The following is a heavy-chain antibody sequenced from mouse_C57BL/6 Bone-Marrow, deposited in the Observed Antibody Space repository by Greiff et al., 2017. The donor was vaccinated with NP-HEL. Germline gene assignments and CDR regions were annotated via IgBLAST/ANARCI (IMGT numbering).Heavy chain of an antibody. V-gene: IGHV1-55*01. CDR2: IYPGSGST. J-gene: IGHJ4*01. Sequence: QVHVKQPGAELVKPGASVKMSCKASGYTFTSYWITWVKQRPGQGLEWIGDIYPGSGSTNYNEKFKSKATLTVDTSSSTAYMQLSSLTSEDSAVYYCARYNAYWGQGTSVTVSS. CDR1: GYTFTSYW. D-gene: IGHD1-3*01. CDR3: ARYNAY.